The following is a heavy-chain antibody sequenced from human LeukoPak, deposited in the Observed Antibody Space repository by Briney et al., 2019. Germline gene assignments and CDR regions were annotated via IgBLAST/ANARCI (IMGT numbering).Heavy chain of an antibody. V-gene: IGHV1-69*13. CDR3: ARDSRTYYYDSSGYYQN. CDR2: IIPIFGTA. CDR1: GGTFSSYA. D-gene: IGHD3-22*01. J-gene: IGHJ4*02. Sequence: SVKVSCKASGGTFSSYAISWVRQAPGQGLEWMGGIIPIFGTANYAQKFQGRVTITADESTSTAYMELSSLRSDDTAVYYCARDSRTYYYDSSGYYQNWGQGTLVTVSS.